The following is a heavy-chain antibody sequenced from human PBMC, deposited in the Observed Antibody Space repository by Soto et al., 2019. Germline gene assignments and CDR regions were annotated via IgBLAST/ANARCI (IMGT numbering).Heavy chain of an antibody. V-gene: IGHV3-30-3*01. J-gene: IGHJ4*02. CDR2: ISYDGSNK. Sequence: QVQLVESGGGVVQPGRSLRLSCAASGFTFSSYAMHWVRQAPGKGLEWVAVISYDGSNKYYADSVKGRFTISRDNSKNTLYLQMNSLRAEDTAVYYCARDDLSAVDYWGQGTMVTVSS. CDR1: GFTFSSYA. CDR3: ARDDLSAVDY.